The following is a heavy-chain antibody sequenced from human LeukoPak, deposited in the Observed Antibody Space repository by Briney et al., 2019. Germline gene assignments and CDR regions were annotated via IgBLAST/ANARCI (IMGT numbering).Heavy chain of an antibody. V-gene: IGHV3-33*08. CDR3: AAHHGELGYFDY. D-gene: IGHD1-26*01. CDR2: IWYDGSNK. Sequence: GGSLRLSCAASGFTFSSYGMHWVRLAPGKGLEWVAVIWYDGSNKYYADSVKGRFTISRDNSKNTLYLQMNSLRAEDTAVYYCAAHHGELGYFDYWGQGTLVTVSS. CDR1: GFTFSSYG. J-gene: IGHJ4*02.